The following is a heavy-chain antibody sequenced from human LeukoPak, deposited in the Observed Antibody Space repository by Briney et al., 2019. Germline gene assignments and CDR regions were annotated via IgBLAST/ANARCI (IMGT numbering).Heavy chain of an antibody. CDR1: GYTFTSYG. D-gene: IGHD5-18*01. J-gene: IGHJ4*02. Sequence: AASVKVSCKASGYTFTSYGISWVRQAPGQGLEWMGWISAYNGNTNYAQKFQGRVTITRDTSASTAYMELSSLRSEDTAVYCCARGGYSYGFYWGQGTLVTVSS. CDR2: ISAYNGNT. CDR3: ARGGYSYGFY. V-gene: IGHV1-18*01.